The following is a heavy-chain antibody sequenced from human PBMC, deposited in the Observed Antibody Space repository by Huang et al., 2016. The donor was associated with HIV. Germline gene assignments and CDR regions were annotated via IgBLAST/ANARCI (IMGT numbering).Heavy chain of an antibody. CDR1: GFRFNDYN. CDR2: SSKNGGT. D-gene: IGHD6-19*01. Sequence: EVQLVESGGGLVKVGGSLRLYCVASGFRFNDYNINWVRQAPGKGVEWVSSSSKNGGTHYGDSVRGRFTISRDNANKSVYLQMNSLRAEDTAVYYCARRAAVIGMDYWGQGALVTVSS. V-gene: IGHV3-21*01. CDR3: ARRAAVIGMDY. J-gene: IGHJ4*02.